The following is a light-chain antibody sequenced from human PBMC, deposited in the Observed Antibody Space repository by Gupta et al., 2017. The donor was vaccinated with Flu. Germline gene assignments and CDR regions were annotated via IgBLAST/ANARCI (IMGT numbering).Light chain of an antibody. V-gene: IGLV2-14*03. J-gene: IGLJ1*01. CDR3: SSYTSSNTLQV. CDR1: ISDVGGYDY. CDR2: EVN. Sequence: ITISCTGTISDVGGYDYGSWYQQHPGKAPKLMIYEVNYRPSGVSNRFSGSKSGNTASLTISGFQAEDEADYYCSSYTSSNTLQVFGTGTRVTVL.